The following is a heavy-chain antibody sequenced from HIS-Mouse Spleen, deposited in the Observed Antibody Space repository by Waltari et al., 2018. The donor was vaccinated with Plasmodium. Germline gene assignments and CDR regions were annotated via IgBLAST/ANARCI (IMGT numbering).Heavy chain of an antibody. D-gene: IGHD6-13*01. CDR3: ARVLGYKAAAGTFVEYFQH. CDR2: FKPNRGGT. Sequence: QVQLVQSGAEVKKPGASVKVSCKASGYTFTGYYMHWVRQAPGQGLEWMGWFKPNRGGTKYEQKFQGRVTIPRDTSISTVYMELSRLRSDDTAVYYCARVLGYKAAAGTFVEYFQHWGQGTLVTVSS. CDR1: GYTFTGYY. J-gene: IGHJ1*01. V-gene: IGHV1-2*02.